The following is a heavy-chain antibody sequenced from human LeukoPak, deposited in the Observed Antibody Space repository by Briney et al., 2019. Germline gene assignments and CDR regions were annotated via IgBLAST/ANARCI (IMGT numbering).Heavy chain of an antibody. Sequence: PGGSLRLSCAASGFTFSAKWMSWVRQAQGKGLEWVATINQDGSDQYYGDSVKGRLTISRDNAKNSLDLQMNSLRAEDTAVYYCARDYSRGRDFWGQGTLVTVSS. CDR3: ARDYSRGRDF. J-gene: IGHJ4*02. CDR2: INQDGSDQ. D-gene: IGHD3-22*01. CDR1: GFTFSAKW. V-gene: IGHV3-7*04.